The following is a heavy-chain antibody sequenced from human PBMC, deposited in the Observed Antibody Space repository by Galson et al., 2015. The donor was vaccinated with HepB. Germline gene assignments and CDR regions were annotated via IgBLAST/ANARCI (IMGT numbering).Heavy chain of an antibody. J-gene: IGHJ4*02. D-gene: IGHD2-21*02. CDR2: IYPGDSDT. Sequence: QSGAEVKEPGESLKIWCKGSGYSFTSYWIAWVRQTPDKGLEWMGIIYPGDSDTRYSPSFQGQVTISADKSISTAYLQWSSLKASDTAMYYCARLAYCGGDCYSYSDHYFDYWGQGTLVTVSS. V-gene: IGHV5-51*01. CDR1: GYSFTSYW. CDR3: ARLAYCGGDCYSYSDHYFDY.